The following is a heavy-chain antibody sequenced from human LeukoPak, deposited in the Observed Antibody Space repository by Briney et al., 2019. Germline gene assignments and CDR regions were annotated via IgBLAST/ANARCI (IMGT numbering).Heavy chain of an antibody. D-gene: IGHD3-22*01. CDR2: ISNDASHK. CDR3: ARDPYDSSGYYFRYFDY. J-gene: IGHJ4*02. V-gene: IGHV3-30*04. CDR1: GFTFSRFA. Sequence: PGGSLRLSCAASGFTFSRFAMHWVRQAPGKGLEWVAVISNDASHKFYADSVQGRFTISRDNSKNTLYLQMNSLRAEDTAMYYCARDPYDSSGYYFRYFDYWGQGTLVTVSS.